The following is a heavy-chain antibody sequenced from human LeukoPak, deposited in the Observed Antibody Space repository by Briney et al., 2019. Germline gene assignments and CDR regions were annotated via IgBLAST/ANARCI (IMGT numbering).Heavy chain of an antibody. CDR3: ARGPWLDV. J-gene: IGHJ6*04. CDR1: GYTFTGNY. CDR2: INPNSGGT. V-gene: IGHV1-2*06. D-gene: IGHD3-22*01. Sequence: ASVKVSCKASGYTFTGNYMHWVRQAPGQGLEWMGRINPNSGGTNYAQKFQGRVSMTTDTSISTGYMELRRLRSDDTAVYYCARGPWLDVWGRGTTVTVSS.